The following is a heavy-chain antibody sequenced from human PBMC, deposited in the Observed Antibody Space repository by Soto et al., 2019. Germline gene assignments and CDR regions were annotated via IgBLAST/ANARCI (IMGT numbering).Heavy chain of an antibody. J-gene: IGHJ3*02. V-gene: IGHV1-58*02. CDR1: GFTFTSSA. CDR3: ATLGAGYDFWSGYYPPIAFDI. Sequence: SVKVSCKASGFTFTSSAMQWVRQARGQRLEWIGWIVVGSGNTNYAQKFQERVTITRDMSTSTAYMELSSLRSEDTAVYYCATLGAGYDFWSGYYPPIAFDIWGQGTMVTVSS. D-gene: IGHD3-3*01. CDR2: IVVGSGNT.